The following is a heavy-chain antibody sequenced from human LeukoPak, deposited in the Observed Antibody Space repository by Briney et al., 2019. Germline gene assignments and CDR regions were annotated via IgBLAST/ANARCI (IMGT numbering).Heavy chain of an antibody. CDR3: AKADTAMVTPYVDY. J-gene: IGHJ4*02. D-gene: IGHD5-18*01. V-gene: IGHV3-30*02. CDR2: IRYDGSNK. Sequence: PGRSLRLSCAASGFTFSSYGMHWVRQAPGKGLEWVAFIRYDGSNKYYADSVKGRFTISRDNSKNTLYLQMNSLRAEDTAVYYCAKADTAMVTPYVDYWGQGTLVTVSS. CDR1: GFTFSSYG.